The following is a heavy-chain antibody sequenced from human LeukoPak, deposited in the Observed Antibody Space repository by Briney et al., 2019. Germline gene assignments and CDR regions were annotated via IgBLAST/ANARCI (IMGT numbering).Heavy chain of an antibody. CDR1: GFTFRSYG. Sequence: GGSLRLSCAASGFTFRSYGVTGVPEARGKALEEGASIIRRKSYIYYADSMKGRFTISRDNAKNSLYLPMDSLRAEDTAVYYCARDRGGGGFGVVIKPYYYYLDVWGKGTTVTVSS. CDR3: ARDRGGGGFGVVIKPYYYYLDV. J-gene: IGHJ6*03. CDR2: IIRRKSYI. D-gene: IGHD3-3*01. V-gene: IGHV3-21*01.